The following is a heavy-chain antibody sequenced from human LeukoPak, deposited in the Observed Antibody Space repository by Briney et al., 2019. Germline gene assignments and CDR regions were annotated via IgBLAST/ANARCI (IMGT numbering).Heavy chain of an antibody. V-gene: IGHV4-59*08. CDR1: GGSISPHY. D-gene: IGHD2-15*01. Sequence: PSETLSLTCTVSGGSISPHYWSWFRQPPGRGPDYIGYIYSSGGTNYWPSLMSRVTISLGTSNTPFSRTLNSITATYTAADYSAGLGFGRGDNCLDDDWGQGTQVTVPS. CDR2: IYSSGGT. CDR3: AGLGFGRGDNCLDDD. J-gene: IGHJ4*02.